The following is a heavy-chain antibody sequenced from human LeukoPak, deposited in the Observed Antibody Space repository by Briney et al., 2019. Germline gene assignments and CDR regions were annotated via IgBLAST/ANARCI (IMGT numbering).Heavy chain of an antibody. Sequence: GGSLRLSCAVSGFTVSKNYVNWVRQTPRKGLEWVSVIYSDGRTYYADSVQGRFTISRDNAKNTVYLQMNSLRAEDTAVYFCARDRILDHWGQGTLVTVSS. CDR2: IYSDGRT. CDR1: GFTVSKNY. D-gene: IGHD2-21*01. V-gene: IGHV3-53*01. CDR3: ARDRILDH. J-gene: IGHJ4*02.